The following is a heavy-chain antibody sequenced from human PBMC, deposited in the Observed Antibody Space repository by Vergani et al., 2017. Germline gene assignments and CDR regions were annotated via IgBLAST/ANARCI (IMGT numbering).Heavy chain of an antibody. Sequence: QVQLVQSGAEVKKPGASVKVSCKASGYTFTSYGISWVRQAPGQGLEWMGWISAYNGNKNYAQKLQGRVTMTTDTSTSTAYMALRSLRSGDTAVYYCASEAPAMPGKHYYDVLTGYYRDDDYYGMDVWGQGTTVTVSS. D-gene: IGHD3-9*01. CDR1: GYTFTSYG. CDR3: ASEAPAMPGKHYYDVLTGYYRDDDYYGMDV. V-gene: IGHV1-18*01. J-gene: IGHJ6*02. CDR2: ISAYNGNK.